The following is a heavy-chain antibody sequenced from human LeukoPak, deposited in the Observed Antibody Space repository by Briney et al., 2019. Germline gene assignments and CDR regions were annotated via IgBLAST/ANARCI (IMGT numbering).Heavy chain of an antibody. V-gene: IGHV3-20*04. CDR3: AKRDVVGYCSGGNCYPFDY. CDR2: INWNGGST. J-gene: IGHJ4*02. Sequence: GGSLRLSCAASGFTFDDYGMSWVRQAPGKGLEWVSGINWNGGSTGYADSVKGRFTISRDNAKNSLYLQMNSLRAEDTAVYYCAKRDVVGYCSGGNCYPFDYWGQGTLVTVSS. CDR1: GFTFDDYG. D-gene: IGHD2-15*01.